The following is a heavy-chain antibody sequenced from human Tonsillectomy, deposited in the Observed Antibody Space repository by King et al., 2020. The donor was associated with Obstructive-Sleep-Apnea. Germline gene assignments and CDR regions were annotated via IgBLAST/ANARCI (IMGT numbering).Heavy chain of an antibody. Sequence: QLQESGPGLVKPSETLSLTCTVSGGSISTYYWNWIRQSPGKGLEWIGYIYYSGSTNYNPSLKSRVTMSVDTSKNQFSLNLSSVTAADTAVYYCARAPYGSGIIDWFDPWGQGTLVTVSS. CDR2: IYYSGST. CDR3: ARAPYGSGIIDWFDP. D-gene: IGHD3-10*01. CDR1: GGSISTYY. J-gene: IGHJ5*02. V-gene: IGHV4-59*01.